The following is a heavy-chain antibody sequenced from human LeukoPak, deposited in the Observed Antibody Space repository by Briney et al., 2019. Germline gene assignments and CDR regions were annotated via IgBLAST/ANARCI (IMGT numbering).Heavy chain of an antibody. CDR3: ARGKGYSCGRGHFDY. V-gene: IGHV4-34*01. CDR2: INHSGST. Sequence: SETLSLTCAVYGGSFSGYYWSWIRQPPGKGLEWIGEINHSGSTNYNPSLKSRVTISVDTSKNQFSLKLSSVTAADTAVYYCARGKGYSCGRGHFDYWGQGTLVTVSS. D-gene: IGHD5-18*01. J-gene: IGHJ4*02. CDR1: GGSFSGYY.